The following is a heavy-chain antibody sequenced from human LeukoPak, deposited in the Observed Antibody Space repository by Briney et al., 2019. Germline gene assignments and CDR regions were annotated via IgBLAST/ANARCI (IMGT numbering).Heavy chain of an antibody. D-gene: IGHD6-6*01. CDR3: ARDFGEYSSSGY. Sequence: SGGSLRLSCAASGFTFSSYSMNWVRQAPGKGLEWVSSISSSSSYIYYADSVKGRFTISRDNAKNSLYLQMNSLRAEDTAVYYCARDFGEYSSSGYWGQGTLVTVPS. J-gene: IGHJ4*02. CDR2: ISSSSSYI. CDR1: GFTFSSYS. V-gene: IGHV3-21*01.